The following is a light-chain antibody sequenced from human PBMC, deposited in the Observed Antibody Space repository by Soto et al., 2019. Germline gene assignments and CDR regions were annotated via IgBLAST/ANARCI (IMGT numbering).Light chain of an antibody. CDR1: TSDVSRYNY. V-gene: IGLV2-14*01. Sequence: QSALTQPASVSGSPGQSITISCTGTTSDVSRYNYVSWHQQHPGKAPKLLIFDVSNRPSGVSDRFSGSKSGNTASLTISGLQAEDEADYYCNSYTTGTTWVFGGGTKLTVL. CDR2: DVS. CDR3: NSYTTGTTWV. J-gene: IGLJ3*02.